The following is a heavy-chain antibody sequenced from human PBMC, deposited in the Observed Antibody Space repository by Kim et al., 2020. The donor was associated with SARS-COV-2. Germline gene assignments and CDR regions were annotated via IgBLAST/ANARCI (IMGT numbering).Heavy chain of an antibody. V-gene: IGHV4-34*01. Sequence: SETLSLTCAVYGGSFSGYYWSWIRQPPGKGLEWIGEINHSGSTNYNPSLKSRVTISVDTSKNQFSLKLSSVTAAGTAVYYCARGIGSGGSCYVDYWGQGTLVTVSS. CDR3: ARGIGSGGSCYVDY. CDR1: GGSFSGYY. J-gene: IGHJ4*02. D-gene: IGHD2-15*01. CDR2: INHSGST.